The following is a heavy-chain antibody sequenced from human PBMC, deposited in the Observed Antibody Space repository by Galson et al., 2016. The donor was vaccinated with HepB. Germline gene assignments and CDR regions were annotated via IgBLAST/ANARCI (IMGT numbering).Heavy chain of an antibody. CDR1: GFTFSSYS. J-gene: IGHJ4*02. V-gene: IGHV3-48*04. CDR2: ISSSSNTT. CDR3: AKDWNYDILTTYYITRNLEY. D-gene: IGHD3-9*01. Sequence: SLRLSCAASGFTFSSYSMNWVRQAPGKGLEWISYISSSSNTTYYADSVKGRFTISRDNAKNSLYLQMNSLRAEDTAVYYCAKDWNYDILTTYYITRNLEYWGQGTLVTVSA.